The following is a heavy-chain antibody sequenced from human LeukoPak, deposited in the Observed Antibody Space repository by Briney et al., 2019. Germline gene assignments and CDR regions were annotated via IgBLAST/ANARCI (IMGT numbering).Heavy chain of an antibody. D-gene: IGHD3-10*02. J-gene: IGHJ6*04. Sequence: GGSLRLSCVASGFTFSSYEMNWVRQAPGKGLEWVSYISSSGSTIYYADSVKGRFTVSRDNAKNSLYLQMNSLRAEDTAVYYCAELGITMIGGVWGKGTTVTISS. CDR1: GFTFSSYE. V-gene: IGHV3-48*03. CDR3: AELGITMIGGV. CDR2: ISSSGSTI.